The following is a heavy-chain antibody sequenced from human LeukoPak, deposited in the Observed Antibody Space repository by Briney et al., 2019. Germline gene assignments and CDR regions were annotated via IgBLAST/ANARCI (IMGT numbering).Heavy chain of an antibody. CDR1: GFTFSSYG. Sequence: GGSLRLSCAASGFTFSSYGMHWVRQAPGKGLEWVAFIRYDGSNKYYADSVKGRFTISRDNSKNTLYLQMNSLRAEDTAVYYCAKDRVFEPSEYYFDYWGQGTLVTVSS. CDR3: AKDRVFEPSEYYFDY. CDR2: IRYDGSNK. D-gene: IGHD3-3*01. J-gene: IGHJ4*02. V-gene: IGHV3-30*02.